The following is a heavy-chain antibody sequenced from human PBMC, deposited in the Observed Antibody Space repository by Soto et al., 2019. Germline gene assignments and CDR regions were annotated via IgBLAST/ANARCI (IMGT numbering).Heavy chain of an antibody. J-gene: IGHJ6*02. CDR3: ARLGGKLTDYLYYGMDV. CDR2: IYPGDSDT. V-gene: IGHV5-51*01. Sequence: PGESLKISCKAYGYSFSSFWIGWVRQLPGKGLESMGIIYPGDSDTRYSPPFQGLVTFSVDKSVNTAYLQWSSLEASDTAMYYCARLGGKLTDYLYYGMDVWGQGTTVTVSS. CDR1: GYSFSSFW. D-gene: IGHD3-16*01.